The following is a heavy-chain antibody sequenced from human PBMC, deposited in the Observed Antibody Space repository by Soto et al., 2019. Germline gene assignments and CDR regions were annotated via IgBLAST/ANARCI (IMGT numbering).Heavy chain of an antibody. J-gene: IGHJ4*02. D-gene: IGHD2-15*01. V-gene: IGHV4-39*01. CDR3: ARMFRYCSGGSCYGLMGYYFDY. CDR2: IYYSGST. Sequence: SETLSLTCTVSGGSISSSSYYWGWIRQPPGKGLEWIGSIYYSGSTYYNPSLKSRVTISVDTSKNQFSLKLSSVTAADTAVYYCARMFRYCSGGSCYGLMGYYFDYWGQGTLVTVSS. CDR1: GGSISSSSYY.